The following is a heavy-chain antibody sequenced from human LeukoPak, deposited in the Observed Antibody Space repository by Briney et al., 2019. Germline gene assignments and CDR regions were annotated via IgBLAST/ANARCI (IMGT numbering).Heavy chain of an antibody. V-gene: IGHV3-7*01. CDR3: ARRNAGTWWSFDS. D-gene: IGHD2-15*01. CDR2: IKDDGSQK. Sequence: GGSLRLSCEASRFTFSSYWISWVRQAPGKGLEWVANIKDDGSQKNYIDSVRGRFTISRDNAKASLFLQMNSLSFEDTAVYYCARRNAGTWWSFDSWGQGTLATVSS. J-gene: IGHJ4*02. CDR1: RFTFSSYW.